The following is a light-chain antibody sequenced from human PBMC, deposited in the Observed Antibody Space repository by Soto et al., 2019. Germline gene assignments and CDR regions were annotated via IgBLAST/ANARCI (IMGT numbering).Light chain of an antibody. J-gene: IGLJ2*01. Sequence: QSVLTQPPSASGTPGQRVTISCSGSSSNIGSNIVNWYQQLPGTAPKLLIYSNNRRPSGVPDRFSGSKSGTSASLAISGRQSEDEADYYCAAWDDSRNGVVFGGGTKLTVL. CDR1: SSNIGSNI. CDR3: AAWDDSRNGVV. V-gene: IGLV1-44*01. CDR2: SNN.